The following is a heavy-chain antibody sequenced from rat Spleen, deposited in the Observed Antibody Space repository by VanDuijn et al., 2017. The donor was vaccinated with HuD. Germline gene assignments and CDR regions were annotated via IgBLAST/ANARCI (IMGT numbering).Heavy chain of an antibody. CDR1: GFTFSDYN. D-gene: IGHD4-4*01. V-gene: IGHV5S10*01. CDR3: AKEGFGVTFAY. J-gene: IGHJ2*01. Sequence: EVQLVESGGGLVQPGRSLKLSCAASGFTFSDYNMAWVRQAPGKGLEWVASITNTGGSVYYPDSVKGRFTISRDNAQNPLYLQMNSLRSEDTATYYCAKEGFGVTFAYWGQGVMVTVSS. CDR2: ITNTGGSV.